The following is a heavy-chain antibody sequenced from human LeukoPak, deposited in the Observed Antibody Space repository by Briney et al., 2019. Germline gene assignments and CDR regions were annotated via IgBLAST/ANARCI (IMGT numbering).Heavy chain of an antibody. CDR2: IYYSGST. Sequence: SETLSLTCTVSGGSISSYYWSWIRQPPGKGLEWIGYIYYSGSTNYNPTLKSRVTISVDTSKNQFSLKLSSVTAADTAVYYCAGDLVRLNAFDIWGQGTMVTVSS. CDR3: AGDLVRLNAFDI. D-gene: IGHD1-26*01. CDR1: GGSISSYY. V-gene: IGHV4-59*01. J-gene: IGHJ3*02.